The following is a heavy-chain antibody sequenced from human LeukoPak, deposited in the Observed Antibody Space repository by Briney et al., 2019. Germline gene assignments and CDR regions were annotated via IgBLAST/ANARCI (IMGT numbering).Heavy chain of an antibody. J-gene: IGHJ4*02. D-gene: IGHD6-13*01. V-gene: IGHV4-59*01. CDR2: IYYSGST. Sequence: SETLSLTCTVPGGSISSYYWSWIRQPPGKGLEWIGYIYYSGSTNYNPSLKSRVTISVETSKNEFSLKLRSVTAADTAVYYCARVTGYRIEDYFDYWGQGTLVTVSS. CDR3: ARVTGYRIEDYFDY. CDR1: GGSISSYY.